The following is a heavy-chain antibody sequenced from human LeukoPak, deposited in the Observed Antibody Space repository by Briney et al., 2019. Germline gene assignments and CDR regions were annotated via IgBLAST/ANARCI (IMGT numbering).Heavy chain of an antibody. Sequence: GGSLRLSCAASGFTFSDYYMSWIRQAPGKGLEWASYISSSGSTIHYADSVKGRFTISRDNAKNSLYLQMNSLRAEDTAVYYCARVNGGSGERSHIVVVTAAPYFDYWGQGTLVTVSS. CDR1: GFTFSDYY. J-gene: IGHJ4*02. V-gene: IGHV3-11*04. CDR3: ARVNGGSGERSHIVVVTAAPYFDY. D-gene: IGHD2-21*02. CDR2: ISSSGSTI.